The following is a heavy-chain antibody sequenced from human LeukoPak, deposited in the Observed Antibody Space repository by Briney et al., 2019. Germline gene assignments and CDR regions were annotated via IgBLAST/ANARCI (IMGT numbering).Heavy chain of an antibody. Sequence: GESLKISCKGSGYSFTSYWIGWVRQMPGKGLEWMGIIYPGDSDTRYSPSFQGQVTISADKSISTAYLQWSSLKASDTAMYYWARALSELLFDDVFDIWGKGTRVTVSP. V-gene: IGHV5-51*01. D-gene: IGHD3-10*01. CDR3: ARALSELLFDDVFDI. CDR2: IYPGDSDT. J-gene: IGHJ3*02. CDR1: GYSFTSYW.